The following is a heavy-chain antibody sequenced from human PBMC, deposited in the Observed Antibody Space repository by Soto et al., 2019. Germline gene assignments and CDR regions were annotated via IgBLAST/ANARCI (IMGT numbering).Heavy chain of an antibody. CDR2: IKGDGSST. Sequence: EVQLVESGGGLVQPGGSLRLSCAASGFTFSTYWMHWVRQAPGTGLEWASRIKGDGSSTSYADSVKGRFTISRDNAKNTLYLQMNSLGAEDTAVYWCARGIRNYYGVDVWGQGTTVTVSS. J-gene: IGHJ6*02. V-gene: IGHV3-74*01. CDR3: ARGIRNYYGVDV. CDR1: GFTFSTYW.